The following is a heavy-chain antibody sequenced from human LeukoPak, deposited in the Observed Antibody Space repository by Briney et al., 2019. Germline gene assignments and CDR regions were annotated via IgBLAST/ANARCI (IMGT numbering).Heavy chain of an antibody. V-gene: IGHV4-39*01. Sequence: SETLSLTCTVSGGSISTSSYYWDWIRQPPGKGLEWIGSIYYSGSTYCNPFLKSRVSISADTSTNLFSLNLSSVTAADMATYYCARYSTVTRFDYWGQGTLVTVSS. CDR2: IYYSGST. J-gene: IGHJ4*02. CDR3: ARYSTVTRFDY. D-gene: IGHD4-17*01. CDR1: GGSISTSSYY.